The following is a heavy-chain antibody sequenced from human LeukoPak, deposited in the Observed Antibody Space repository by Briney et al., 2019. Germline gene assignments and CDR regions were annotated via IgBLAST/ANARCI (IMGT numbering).Heavy chain of an antibody. CDR1: GLTSSSFS. Sequence: GGSLRLSCTVSGLTSSSFSLNWVRQAPGKGLEWISYISSSSNSVYYADSVKGRFTVSRDNAQNALYLQMDSLRAEDTAVYYCARISSILHYYGSGTFYSDWGQGTLVTVSS. V-gene: IGHV3-48*04. CDR2: ISSSSNSV. CDR3: ARISSILHYYGSGTFYSD. J-gene: IGHJ4*02. D-gene: IGHD3-10*01.